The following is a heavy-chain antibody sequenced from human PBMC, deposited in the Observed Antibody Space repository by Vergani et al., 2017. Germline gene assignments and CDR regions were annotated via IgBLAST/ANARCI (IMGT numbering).Heavy chain of an antibody. CDR1: GGSISSYY. V-gene: IGHV4-59*01. CDR2: IYYSGST. J-gene: IGHJ4*02. D-gene: IGHD3-9*01. CDR3: ARGALSYFGKYYFDY. Sequence: QVQLQESGPGLVKPSETLSLTCTVSGGSISSYYWSWIRQPPGKGLEWIGYIYYSGSTNYNPSRKSRVTISVDTSKNQFSLKLSSVTAADTAVYYCARGALSYFGKYYFDYWGQGTLVTVSS.